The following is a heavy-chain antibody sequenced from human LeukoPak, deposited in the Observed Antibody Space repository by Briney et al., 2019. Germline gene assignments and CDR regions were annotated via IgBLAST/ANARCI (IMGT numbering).Heavy chain of an antibody. Sequence: SGGSLRLSCAASGFTFRSYAMSWVRQAPGKGLEWVAAISGSGGKTYYADSVKGRFTISRDNSKNTLYLQMNSLRAEDTAVYSCARGLGGIFGVVIIASPFFDYWGQGTLVTVSS. CDR3: ARGLGGIFGVVIIASPFFDY. CDR1: GFTFRSYA. CDR2: ISGSGGKT. V-gene: IGHV3-23*01. D-gene: IGHD3-3*01. J-gene: IGHJ4*02.